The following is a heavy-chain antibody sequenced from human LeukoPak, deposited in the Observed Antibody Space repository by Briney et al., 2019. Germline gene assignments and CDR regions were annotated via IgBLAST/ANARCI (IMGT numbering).Heavy chain of an antibody. CDR2: MNPNSGNT. V-gene: IGHV1-8*01. CDR1: GYTFTSYD. J-gene: IGHJ5*02. CDR3: ARVLSSSWHGKWFDP. D-gene: IGHD6-13*01. Sequence: ASVKVSCKASGYTFTSYDINWVRQATGQGLEWMGWMNPNSGNTGYAQKFQGRVTMTRNTSISTAYMELSSLRSEDTAVYYCARVLSSSWHGKWFDPWGQGTLVTVSS.